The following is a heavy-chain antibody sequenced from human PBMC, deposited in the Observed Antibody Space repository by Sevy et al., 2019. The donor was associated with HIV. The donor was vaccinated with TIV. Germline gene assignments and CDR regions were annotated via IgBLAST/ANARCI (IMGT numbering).Heavy chain of an antibody. CDR3: ARGEIGYCTNRVCYPTGGDAFDI. CDR1: GFTFSSYS. Sequence: GGSLRLSCAASGFTFSSYSMNWVRQAPGKGLEWVSSISSSSSYIYYADSVKGRFTISRDNAKNSLYLQMNSLRAEDKAGYYCARGEIGYCTNRVCYPTGGDAFDIWGQGTMVTVSS. V-gene: IGHV3-21*01. D-gene: IGHD2-8*01. CDR2: ISSSSSYI. J-gene: IGHJ3*02.